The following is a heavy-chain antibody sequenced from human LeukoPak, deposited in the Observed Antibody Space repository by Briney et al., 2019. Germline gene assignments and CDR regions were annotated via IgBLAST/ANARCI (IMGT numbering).Heavy chain of an antibody. CDR2: IHYSGST. D-gene: IGHD3-9*01. V-gene: IGHV4-39*07. CDR3: ARADILTGYSFDY. J-gene: IGHJ4*02. Sequence: KPSETLSLTCTVSGGSISSSSYYWGWIRQPPGKGLEWIGSIHYSGSTNYNPSLKSRVTISVDTSKNQFSLKLSSVTAADTAVYYCARADILTGYSFDYWGQGTLVTVSS. CDR1: GGSISSSSYY.